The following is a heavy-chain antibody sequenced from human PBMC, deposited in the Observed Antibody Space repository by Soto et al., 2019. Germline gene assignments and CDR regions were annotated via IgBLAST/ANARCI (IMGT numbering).Heavy chain of an antibody. Sequence: VQLVQSGAEVRKPGSSVKVSCKASGGDFKNFIIAWVRQAPGHGLEWMGGVIPIFGTPNFVQKFQDRVTITADEATTTTYMEQRSLISEDTAVYYCARVGSCLSSSCRYDGMDVWGQVTTVIVSS. CDR3: ARVGSCLSSSCRYDGMDV. D-gene: IGHD2-2*01. V-gene: IGHV1-69*01. CDR2: VIPIFGTP. J-gene: IGHJ6*01. CDR1: GGDFKNFI.